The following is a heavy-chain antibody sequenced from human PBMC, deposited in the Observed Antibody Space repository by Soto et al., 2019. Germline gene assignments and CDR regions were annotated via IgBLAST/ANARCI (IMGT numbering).Heavy chain of an antibody. V-gene: IGHV3-30-3*01. CDR2: SSYDADNK. J-gene: IGHJ4*02. D-gene: IGHD5-18*01. Sequence: QVQLVESGGGMVQPGRSLRLSCAASGFTFSSYAMHWVRQAPGQGLEWVAVSSYDADNKYYADSVKGRFIVSRDNSKNTLYLQMNSLRTEDTAVYYCARDRRGYTYGPLNYWGQGTLVTVSS. CDR3: ARDRRGYTYGPLNY. CDR1: GFTFSSYA.